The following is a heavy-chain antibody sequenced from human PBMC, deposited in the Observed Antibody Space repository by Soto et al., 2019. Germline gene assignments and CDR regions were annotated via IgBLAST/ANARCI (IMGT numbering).Heavy chain of an antibody. Sequence: EVQLLESGGDLVQPGGSLRLSCVASGFIFSDYSMTWVRQAPGKGLEWVSTNGDSGADTSYADSAKGGFTITRDNSKNTVYVQMNSLRAEDAAVYYCGARASTGVWWFFDPWGQGALVAVSS. V-gene: IGHV3-23*01. D-gene: IGHD2-21*01. CDR2: NGDSGADT. CDR3: GARASTGVWWFFDP. CDR1: GFIFSDYS. J-gene: IGHJ5*02.